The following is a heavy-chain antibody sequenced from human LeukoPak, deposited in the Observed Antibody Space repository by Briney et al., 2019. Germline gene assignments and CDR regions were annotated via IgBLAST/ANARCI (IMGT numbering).Heavy chain of an antibody. Sequence: SETLSLTCTVSGGSISSANYYWSWLRQHPGTGLEWIAYIYYTGSTYYNPSLKSRVTISIDTSKDQFSLRLNSVTAADTAVYYCARQSSGYDFWSGYYVCWFDPWGQGTLVTVSS. D-gene: IGHD3-3*01. J-gene: IGHJ5*02. CDR1: GGSISSANYY. V-gene: IGHV4-31*03. CDR2: IYYTGST. CDR3: ARQSSGYDFWSGYYVCWFDP.